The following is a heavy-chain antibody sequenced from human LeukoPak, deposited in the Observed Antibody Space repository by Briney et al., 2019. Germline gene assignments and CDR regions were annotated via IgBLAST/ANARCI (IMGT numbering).Heavy chain of an antibody. CDR2: INRSGST. CDR1: GGSFSGYY. CDR3: ARYGPGYYDSSGYPLPFDY. J-gene: IGHJ4*02. D-gene: IGHD3-22*01. Sequence: SETLSLTCAVYGGSFSGYYWSWIRQPPGKGLEWIGEINRSGSTNYNPSLKSRVTISVDTSKNQSSLKLSSVTAADTAVYYCARYGPGYYDSSGYPLPFDYWGQGTLVTVSS. V-gene: IGHV4-34*01.